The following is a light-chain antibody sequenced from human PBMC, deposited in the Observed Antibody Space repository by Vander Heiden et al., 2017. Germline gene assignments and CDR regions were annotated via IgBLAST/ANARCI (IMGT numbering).Light chain of an antibody. V-gene: IGLV3-21*02. J-gene: IGLJ1*01. CDR2: DDS. Sequence: SYVLTQPPSVSVAPGQTAKITCGGKNIGSKSVHLYQQRPGQAPVLVVYDDSDRRSGSPARCSGSNSGNAATLTISRVEAGDEDDYYCQVWDSTTDHHVFATGTKVTVL. CDR3: QVWDSTTDHHV. CDR1: NIGSKS.